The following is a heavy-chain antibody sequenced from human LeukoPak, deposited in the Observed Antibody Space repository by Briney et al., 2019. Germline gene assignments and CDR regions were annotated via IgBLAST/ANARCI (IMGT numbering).Heavy chain of an antibody. J-gene: IGHJ5*02. D-gene: IGHD6-19*01. CDR1: GFTFDDYA. V-gene: IGHV3-9*01. Sequence: GRSLRLSCAASGFTFDDYAMHWVRQAPGKGLEWVSGISWNSGSIGYADSVKGRFTISRDNAKNTLYLQMNSLRAEDTAVYYCARELYSSGRTQYNWFDPWGQGTLVTVPS. CDR3: ARELYSSGRTQYNWFDP. CDR2: ISWNSGSI.